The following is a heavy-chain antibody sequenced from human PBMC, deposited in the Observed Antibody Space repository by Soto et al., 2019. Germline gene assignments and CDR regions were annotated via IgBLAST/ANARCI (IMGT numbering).Heavy chain of an antibody. CDR2: ISDDGRNK. V-gene: IGHV3-30*18. Sequence: KGLERVPVISDDGRNKDYAESVKGRFTISRDNSKNPLYLQMNSLRAEDTGVYYCAKLFFFFQAEDGIRDYLPVSAFLLNRSSDL. CDR3: AKLFFFFQAEDGIRDYLPVSAFLLNRSSDL. D-gene: IGHD3-9*01. J-gene: IGHJ2*01.